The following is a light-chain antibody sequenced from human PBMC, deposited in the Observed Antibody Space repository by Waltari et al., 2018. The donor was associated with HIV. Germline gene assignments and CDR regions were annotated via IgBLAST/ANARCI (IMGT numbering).Light chain of an antibody. V-gene: IGLV2-8*01. J-gene: IGLJ1*01. CDR1: SSDVGGDTY. CDR2: EVR. CDR3: SSYSANNNFDV. Sequence: QSALTQPPSASGSPGQSVTISCTGTSSDVGGDTYVSWYQQHPGKAPKLIIYEVRKRPSVVPYRFSGSKSGNTASLTVSGLQAEDEADYYCSSYSANNNFDVFGTGTKVTVL.